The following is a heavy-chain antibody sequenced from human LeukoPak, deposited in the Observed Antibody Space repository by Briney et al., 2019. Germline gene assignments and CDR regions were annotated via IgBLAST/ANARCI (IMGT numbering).Heavy chain of an antibody. J-gene: IGHJ4*02. CDR3: ARDYYDSSGPAY. Sequence: ASVEVSCKASGGTFSSYAISWVRQAPGQGLEWMGRIIPIFGTANYAQKFQGRVTITADKSTSTAYMELSSLRSEDTAVYYCARDYYDSSGPAYWGQGTLVTASS. V-gene: IGHV1-69*06. CDR2: IIPIFGTA. D-gene: IGHD3-22*01. CDR1: GGTFSSYA.